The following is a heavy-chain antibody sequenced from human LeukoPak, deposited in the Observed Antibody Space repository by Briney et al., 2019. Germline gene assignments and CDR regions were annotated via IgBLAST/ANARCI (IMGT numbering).Heavy chain of an antibody. Sequence: GASVKVSCKASGYTFTAYYIHWVRQAPGQGLEWMGWINPNSGGRNYAQKFQGRVTMTRDTSLSTAYMELNRLRSDDTAMYYCARDGHYYYGSGSRFGPHRSWFDPWGQGTLVTVSS. D-gene: IGHD3-10*01. CDR3: ARDGHYYYGSGSRFGPHRSWFDP. CDR1: GYTFTAYY. CDR2: INPNSGGR. J-gene: IGHJ5*02. V-gene: IGHV1-2*02.